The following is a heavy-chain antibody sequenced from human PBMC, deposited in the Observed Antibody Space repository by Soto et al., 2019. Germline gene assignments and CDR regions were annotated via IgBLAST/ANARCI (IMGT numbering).Heavy chain of an antibody. CDR1: GFPFSSHS. Sequence: GGSLRLSCTASGFPFSSHSMNWVRQAPGKGLEWVSYISGGSASIYYADSLKGRFTVSRDNVKNSLFLQMDSLRAEDTAVFYCARVLPTTGRGNYYYYYMDVWGKGTTVTVSS. V-gene: IGHV3-48*01. CDR2: ISGGSASI. D-gene: IGHD1-1*01. CDR3: ARVLPTTGRGNYYYYYMDV. J-gene: IGHJ6*03.